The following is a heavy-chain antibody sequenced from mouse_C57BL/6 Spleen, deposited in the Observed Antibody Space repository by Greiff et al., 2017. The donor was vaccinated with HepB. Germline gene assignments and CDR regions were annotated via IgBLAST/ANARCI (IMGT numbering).Heavy chain of an antibody. D-gene: IGHD1-1*01. Sequence: VQLQQSGPGLVQPSQSLSITCTVSGFSLTSYGVHWVRQSPGKGLEWLGVIWRGGSTDYNAAFMSRLSITKDNSKSQVFFKMNSLQADDTAIYYCAKNYYGSGDWYFDVWGTGTTVTVSS. CDR3: AKNYYGSGDWYFDV. CDR1: GFSLTSYG. J-gene: IGHJ1*03. CDR2: IWRGGST. V-gene: IGHV2-5*01.